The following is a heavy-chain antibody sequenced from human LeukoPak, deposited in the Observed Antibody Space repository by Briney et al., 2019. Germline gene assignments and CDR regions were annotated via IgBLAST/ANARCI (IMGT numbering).Heavy chain of an antibody. CDR3: SGLRLYYFDY. CDR1: GYTFTGYY. J-gene: IGHJ4*02. CDR2: INPNSGGT. D-gene: IGHD5-12*01. V-gene: IGHV1-2*02. Sequence: SVQVSCKASGYTFTGYYIHWVRQAPGQGLEWMGWINPNSGGTNYAQKFQGRVTMTRDTSISTAYMELSSLSSDDTAVYYCSGLRLYYFDYWGQGTLATVSS.